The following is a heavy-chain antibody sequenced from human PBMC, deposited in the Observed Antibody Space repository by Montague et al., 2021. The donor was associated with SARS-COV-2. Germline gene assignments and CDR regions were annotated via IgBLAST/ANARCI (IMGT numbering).Heavy chain of an antibody. V-gene: IGHV3-53*04. CDR2: IYSGGST. D-gene: IGHD6-13*01. Sequence: SRRLSCAASGFIVSSNYMSWVRQAPGKGLEWVSVIYSGGSTYYADSVKGRFTISRHNSKNTLYLQMNSLRAEDTAVYCCARGLRIAAAGTGSGYYYGMDVWGQGTMVTVSS. J-gene: IGHJ6*02. CDR1: GFIVSSNY. CDR3: ARGLRIAAAGTGSGYYYGMDV.